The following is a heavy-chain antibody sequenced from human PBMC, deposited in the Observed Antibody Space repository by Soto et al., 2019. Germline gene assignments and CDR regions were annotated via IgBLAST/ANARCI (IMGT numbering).Heavy chain of an antibody. D-gene: IGHD5-18*01. CDR2: ISSSSSTI. J-gene: IGHJ4*02. CDR3: ARDSGYSDGPIDY. CDR1: GFTFSSYS. Sequence: EVQLVESGGGLVQPGGSLRLSCAASGFTFSSYSMNWVRQAPGKGLAWGSYISSSSSTIYYADSVKGRFTISRDNVKISLYRQMNSLRDEDTAVYYCARDSGYSDGPIDYWGQGTLVTVSS. V-gene: IGHV3-48*02.